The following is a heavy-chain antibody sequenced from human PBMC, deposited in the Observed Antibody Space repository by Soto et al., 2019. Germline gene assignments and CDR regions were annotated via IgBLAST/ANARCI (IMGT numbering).Heavy chain of an antibody. V-gene: IGHV4-59*01. CDR3: ARAYGDYGFFNY. D-gene: IGHD4-17*01. Sequence: SETLSLTCTVSGGSISSYYWIWIRQPPGKGLEWIGYIYYSGSTNYNPSLKSRVTISVDTSKNQFSLKLSSVTAADTAVYYCARAYGDYGFFNYWGQGTLVTVSS. J-gene: IGHJ4*02. CDR2: IYYSGST. CDR1: GGSISSYY.